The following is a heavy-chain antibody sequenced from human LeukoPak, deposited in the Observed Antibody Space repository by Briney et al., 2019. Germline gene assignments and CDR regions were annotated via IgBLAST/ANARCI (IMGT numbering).Heavy chain of an antibody. D-gene: IGHD6-13*01. CDR2: INHSGST. V-gene: IGHV4-34*01. CDR3: ARVSSSWTKQQYDY. CDR1: GGSFSGYY. Sequence: PSETLSLTCAVYGGSFSGYYWSWIRQPPGKGLEWIGEINHSGSTNYNPSLKSRVTISVATSKNQFSLKLSSVTAADTAVYYWARVSSSWTKQQYDYWGQGTLVTVSS. J-gene: IGHJ4*02.